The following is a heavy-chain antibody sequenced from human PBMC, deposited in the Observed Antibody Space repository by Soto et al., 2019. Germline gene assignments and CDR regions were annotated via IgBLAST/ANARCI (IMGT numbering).Heavy chain of an antibody. CDR3: AKDRIVLVVGTPDY. V-gene: IGHV3-30*18. CDR1: GFTFSSYG. CDR2: ISYDGSNK. D-gene: IGHD2-15*01. J-gene: IGHJ4*02. Sequence: QVQLVESGGGVVQPGRSLRLSCAASGFTFSSYGMHWVRQAPGKGLEWVAVISYDGSNKYYADSVKGRFTISRDNSKNTLYLQMNSLRAEDTAVYYCAKDRIVLVVGTPDYWGQGTLVTVSS.